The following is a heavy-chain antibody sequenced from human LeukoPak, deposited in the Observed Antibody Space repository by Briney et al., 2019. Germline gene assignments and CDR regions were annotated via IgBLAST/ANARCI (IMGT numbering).Heavy chain of an antibody. V-gene: IGHV4-4*07. CDR2: IYTSGST. Sequence: AETLSLTCTVSGGSISSYYWSWIRQPAGKGLEWIGRIYTSGSTNYNPSLKSRVTMSVDTSKNQFSLKLSSVTAADTAVYYCARLSSDLRWDNDYMDVWGKGTTVTVSS. J-gene: IGHJ6*03. CDR3: ARLSSDLRWDNDYMDV. CDR1: GGSISSYY. D-gene: IGHD1/OR15-1a*01.